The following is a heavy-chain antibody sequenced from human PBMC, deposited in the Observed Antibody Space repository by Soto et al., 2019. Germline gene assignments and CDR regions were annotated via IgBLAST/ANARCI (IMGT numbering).Heavy chain of an antibody. Sequence: EVQLVETGGDLIQPGGSLRLSCAASGFTVSSDSMNWVRQAPGKGLEWISIIYSDNNTDYADSVKGRFSISRDTSKNILNLQMNSLRSEDTAEYYCARHYSAMGVWGQGTTVTVSS. J-gene: IGHJ6*02. CDR1: GFTVSSDS. V-gene: IGHV3-53*02. CDR2: IYSDNNT. CDR3: ARHYSAMGV.